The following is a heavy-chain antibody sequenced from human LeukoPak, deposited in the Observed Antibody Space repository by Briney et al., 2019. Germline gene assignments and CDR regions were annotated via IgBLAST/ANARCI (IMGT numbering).Heavy chain of an antibody. J-gene: IGHJ4*02. Sequence: NPSETLSLTCTVSGGSISSYYWSWIRQPPGKGLEWIGYIYYSGSTNYNPSLKSRVTISVDTSKNQFSLKLSSVTAADTAVYYCARAEGTVSPLFDYWGQGTLVTVSS. V-gene: IGHV4-59*08. CDR1: GGSISSYY. CDR3: ARAEGTVSPLFDY. D-gene: IGHD4-17*01. CDR2: IYYSGST.